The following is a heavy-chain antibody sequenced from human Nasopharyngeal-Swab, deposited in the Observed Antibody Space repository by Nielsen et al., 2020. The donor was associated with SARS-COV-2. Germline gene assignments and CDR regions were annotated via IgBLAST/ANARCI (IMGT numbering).Heavy chain of an antibody. CDR1: GFTFSNYS. J-gene: IGHJ6*02. V-gene: IGHV3-21*01. D-gene: IGHD3-10*01. CDR3: ARDGFGESPYYYYYGMDV. Sequence: AGSLSLSCAASGFTFSNYSMNWVRQAAGKGLEWVASISSSTSYIYYADPVKSRFTISRDNAKNSLYLQMNSLRAEDTAVYYCARDGFGESPYYYYYGMDVWGQGTTVTVSS. CDR2: ISSSTSYI.